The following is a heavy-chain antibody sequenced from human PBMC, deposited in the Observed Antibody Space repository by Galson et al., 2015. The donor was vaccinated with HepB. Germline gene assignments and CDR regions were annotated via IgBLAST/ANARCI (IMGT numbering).Heavy chain of an antibody. Sequence: SVKVSCKASGGTFSSYALSWVRQAPGHGFEWMGGIIPVFGRTDYAQKFQGRVTITADKSTSTTYIELGSLRSEDTAVYYCARSWLSAHPPHFDYWGQGTLVTVSS. CDR3: ARSWLSAHPPHFDY. D-gene: IGHD5-24*01. CDR1: GGTFSSYA. CDR2: IIPVFGRT. V-gene: IGHV1-69*06. J-gene: IGHJ4*02.